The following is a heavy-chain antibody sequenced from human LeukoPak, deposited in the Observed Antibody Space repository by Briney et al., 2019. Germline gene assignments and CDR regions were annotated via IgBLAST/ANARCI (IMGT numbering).Heavy chain of an antibody. D-gene: IGHD2-21*01. V-gene: IGHV3-48*03. CDR1: GFTFARSE. J-gene: IGHJ2*01. Sequence: GGSLRLSCAAAGFTFARSEMNWVRQAPGKGLEWISSSSMYYADSVKSRFTISSENDKQTLYLQMNGLSPEDSAVYYCARAGDTGTANWYFDLWGRGTLVTVSS. CDR3: ARAGDTGTANWYFDL. CDR2: SSM.